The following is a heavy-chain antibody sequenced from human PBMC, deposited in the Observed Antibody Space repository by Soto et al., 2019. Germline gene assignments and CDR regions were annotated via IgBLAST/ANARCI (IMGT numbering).Heavy chain of an antibody. CDR1: GYSFTSYW. J-gene: IGHJ6*02. V-gene: IGHV5-51*01. Sequence: PGESLKISCKGSGYSFTSYWIGWVRQMPVKGLEWMGIIYPGDSDTRYSPSFQGQVTISADKSISTAYLQWSSLKASDTAMYYCARRSGGNSVSEPSFTLPTTKYYYYYGMDVWGQGTTVTVSS. CDR3: ARRSGGNSVSEPSFTLPTTKYYYYYGMDV. D-gene: IGHD2-15*01. CDR2: IYPGDSDT.